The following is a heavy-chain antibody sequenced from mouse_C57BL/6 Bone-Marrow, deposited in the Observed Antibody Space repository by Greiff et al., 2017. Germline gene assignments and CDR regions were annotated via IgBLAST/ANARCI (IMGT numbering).Heavy chain of an antibody. D-gene: IGHD4-1*02. Sequence: QVQLKQSGPELVKPGASVKLSCKASGYTFTSYDINWVKQRPGQGLEWIGWIHPRDGSTMSNEKFKAKATLTVDTSSSTAYMVLHSLASEDSAVYFCARFNWDAFAYWGQGTLVTVSA. CDR3: ARFNWDAFAY. J-gene: IGHJ3*01. CDR2: IHPRDGST. CDR1: GYTFTSYD. V-gene: IGHV1-85*01.